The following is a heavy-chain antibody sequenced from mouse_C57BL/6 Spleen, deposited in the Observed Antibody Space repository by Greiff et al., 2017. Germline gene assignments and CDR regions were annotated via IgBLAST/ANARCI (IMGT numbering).Heavy chain of an antibody. CDR2: IYWDDDK. V-gene: IGHV8-12*01. CDR3: ARRGYYGSKDYAMDY. CDR1: GFSLSTSGMG. Sequence: QVTLKESGPGILQSSQTLSLTCSFSGFSLSTSGMGVSWIRQPSGKGLEWLAHIYWDDDKRYNPSLKSRLTISKDTSRNQVFLKITSVDTADTATYYCARRGYYGSKDYAMDYWGQGTSVTVSS. D-gene: IGHD1-1*01. J-gene: IGHJ4*01.